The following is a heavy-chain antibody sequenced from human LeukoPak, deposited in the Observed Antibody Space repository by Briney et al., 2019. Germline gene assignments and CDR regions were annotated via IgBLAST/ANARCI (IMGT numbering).Heavy chain of an antibody. V-gene: IGHV3-23*01. J-gene: IGHJ6*02. CDR2: ISGSGGST. CDR1: GFTFSSYA. CDR3: AKAGGDIVVVPATLNYGMDV. D-gene: IGHD2-2*01. Sequence: GGSLRLSCAASGFTFSSYAMSSVRQAPGKGLEWVLAISGSGGSTYYADSVKGRFTISRDNSKNTLYLQMNSLRAEDPAVYYCAKAGGDIVVVPATLNYGMDVWGQGTTVTVSS.